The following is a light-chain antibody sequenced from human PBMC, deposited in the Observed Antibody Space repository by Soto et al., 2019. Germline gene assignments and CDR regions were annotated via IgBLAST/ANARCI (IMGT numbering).Light chain of an antibody. CDR3: QQLNSYPLT. J-gene: IGKJ4*01. CDR1: QGISSY. CDR2: AAS. V-gene: IGKV1-9*01. Sequence: DIQLTQSPSFLSASVGDRVTITCRASQGISSYLAWYQHKPGKAPKLLIYAASTLQSGVPSRFSVSGSGTEFTLTISSLQPEDFATYYCQQLNSYPLTFGGGTQVEIK.